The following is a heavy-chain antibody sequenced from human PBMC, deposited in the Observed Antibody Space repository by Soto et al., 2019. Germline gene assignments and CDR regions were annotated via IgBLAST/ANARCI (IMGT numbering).Heavy chain of an antibody. J-gene: IGHJ3*02. D-gene: IGHD1-26*01. CDR3: EKGSGEGSWVEACDS. Sequence: QVQLVESGGGVVQPGRSLRLSCEVSGFTFSSYGMHWVRQVPGKGLEWVAVISHHGSNKYFADFVKGRFTGSRDNPNNRLYLQMNTLRAEDTAVYFSEKGSGEGSWVEACDSWGQGTMVTVSS. V-gene: IGHV3-30*18. CDR1: GFTFSSYG. CDR2: ISHHGSNK.